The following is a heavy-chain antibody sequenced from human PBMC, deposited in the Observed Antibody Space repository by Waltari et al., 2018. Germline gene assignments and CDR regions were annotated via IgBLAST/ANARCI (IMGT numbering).Heavy chain of an antibody. V-gene: IGHV3-23*04. Sequence: EVQLVESGGGLVQPGGSLRLSCAASGFTFSSYAMSWVRQAPGKGLEWGSASSGSGGRTYYADSVKGRFTISRDNSKNTLYLQMNSLRAEDTAVYYCAKDGFSSGLYYFDYWGQGTLVTVSS. CDR1: GFTFSSYA. J-gene: IGHJ4*02. CDR3: AKDGFSSGLYYFDY. D-gene: IGHD6-19*01. CDR2: SSGSGGRT.